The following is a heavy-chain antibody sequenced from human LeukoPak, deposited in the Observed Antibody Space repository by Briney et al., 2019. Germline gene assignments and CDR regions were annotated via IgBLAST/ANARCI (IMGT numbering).Heavy chain of an antibody. Sequence: QSGGSLRLSCAGSGFTFSSYSMNWVRQAPGKGLEWVSYISSTSSTIYYADSVKGRFTISRDNSKNTVYLQMNSLRDEDTAVYYCAGKVSGDQHPLDYWGQGTLVTVSS. CDR3: AGKVSGDQHPLDY. J-gene: IGHJ4*02. CDR1: GFTFSSYS. CDR2: ISSTSSTI. D-gene: IGHD2-2*01. V-gene: IGHV3-48*02.